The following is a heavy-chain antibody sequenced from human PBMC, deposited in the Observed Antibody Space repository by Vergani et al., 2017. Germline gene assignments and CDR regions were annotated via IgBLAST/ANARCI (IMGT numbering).Heavy chain of an antibody. V-gene: IGHV5-10-1*03. CDR1: GYSFTSYW. J-gene: IGHJ4*02. CDR3: ARGDGIAAAGTGFDY. Sequence: EVQLVQSGAEVKKPGESLRISCKGSGYSFTSYWISWVRQMPGKGLEWMGRIDPSDSYTNYSPSFQGHVTISADKSISTAYLQWSSLKASDTAMYYCARGDGIAAAGTGFDYWGQGTLVTVSS. D-gene: IGHD6-13*01. CDR2: IDPSDSYT.